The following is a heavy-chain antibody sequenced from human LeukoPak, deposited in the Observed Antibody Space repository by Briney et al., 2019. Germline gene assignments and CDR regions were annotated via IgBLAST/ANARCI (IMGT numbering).Heavy chain of an antibody. D-gene: IGHD2-15*01. J-gene: IGHJ4*02. CDR3: ATPLVAAYRTSSDY. CDR1: GFTFSNYA. V-gene: IGHV3-23*01. CDR2: ISGSGGST. Sequence: GGSLRLSRAASGFTFSNYAMSWVRQAPGKGLEWVSAISGSGGSTYYADSVKGRFTISRDNSKNTLYLQMNSLRAEDTAVYYCATPLVAAYRTSSDYWGQGTLVTVSS.